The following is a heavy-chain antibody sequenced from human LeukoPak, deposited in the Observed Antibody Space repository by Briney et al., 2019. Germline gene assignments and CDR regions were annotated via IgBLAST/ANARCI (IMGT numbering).Heavy chain of an antibody. CDR3: ARAPFSSGWYLPWGYMDV. V-gene: IGHV1-18*01. J-gene: IGHJ6*03. CDR1: GYTFSNYG. CDR2: ISAYNTNT. D-gene: IGHD6-19*01. Sequence: GASVKVSCKASGYTFSNYGLTWVRQAPGQGLEWTAWISAYNTNTNYAQKFQGRVSMTTDTSTSTAYMELRSLRSDDTAVYYCARAPFSSGWYLPWGYMDVWGKGTTVTISS.